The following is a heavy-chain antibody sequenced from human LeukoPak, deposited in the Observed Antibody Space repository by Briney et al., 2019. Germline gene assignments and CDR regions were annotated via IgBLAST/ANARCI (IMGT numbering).Heavy chain of an antibody. CDR3: ARSVGSYYGDL. J-gene: IGHJ4*01. CDR1: GFTFSSYA. V-gene: IGHV3-21*01. Sequence: GGSLRLSCSASGFTFSSYAMHWVRQAPGKGLDWVSSITSSSSFTYYADSVKGRFTISRDNAKNSLYLQMNSLRVEDTAVYYCARSVGSYYGDLWGQGTLVTVSS. CDR2: ITSSSSFT. D-gene: IGHD4-17*01.